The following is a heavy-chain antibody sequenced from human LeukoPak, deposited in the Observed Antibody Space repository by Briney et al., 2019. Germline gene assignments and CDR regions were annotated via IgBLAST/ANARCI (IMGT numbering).Heavy chain of an antibody. CDR1: GFTFSSYG. Sequence: GGSLRLSCAASGFTFSSYGMHWVRQAPGKGLEWVSYISSSSSYTNYADSVKGRFTISRDNAKNSLYLQMNSLRAEDTAVYYCARDMVVAARGGMDVWGQGTTVTVSS. CDR2: ISSSSSYT. V-gene: IGHV3-21*05. D-gene: IGHD2-15*01. J-gene: IGHJ6*02. CDR3: ARDMVVAARGGMDV.